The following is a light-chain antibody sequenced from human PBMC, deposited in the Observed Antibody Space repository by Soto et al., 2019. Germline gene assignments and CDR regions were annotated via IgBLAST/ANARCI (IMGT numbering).Light chain of an antibody. Sequence: QSVLTQPASVSGSPGQSITICTGTSSDVGGYNYVSWYQQHPGKAPKLMIYEVSNRPSGVSNRFSGSKSGNTASLTISGLQAEDEADYYCSSYTSSSTLVFGTGTKVTVL. J-gene: IGLJ1*01. V-gene: IGLV2-14*01. CDR3: SSYTSSSTLV. CDR1: SSDVGGYNY. CDR2: EVS.